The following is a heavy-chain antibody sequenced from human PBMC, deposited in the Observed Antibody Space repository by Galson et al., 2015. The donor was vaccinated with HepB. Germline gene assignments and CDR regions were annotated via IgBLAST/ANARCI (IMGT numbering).Heavy chain of an antibody. J-gene: IGHJ4*02. CDR2: IYPADSET. Sequence: QSGAEMKKPGESLRISCKESGYNFPNYWIGWVRQMPGKGLEWMGIIYPADSETRYSPSFEGQVTISADKSINTAYLQWSSLKASDSAMYYCARSPGYSYGYPFDFWGQGTLVTVSS. V-gene: IGHV5-51*01. CDR1: GYNFPNYW. CDR3: ARSPGYSYGYPFDF. D-gene: IGHD5-18*01.